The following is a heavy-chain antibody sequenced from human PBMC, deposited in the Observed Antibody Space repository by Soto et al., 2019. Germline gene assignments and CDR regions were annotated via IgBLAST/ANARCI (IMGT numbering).Heavy chain of an antibody. V-gene: IGHV1-69*06. CDR1: GGTFSSYA. J-gene: IGHJ6*02. D-gene: IGHD5-18*01. Sequence: SVKVSCKASGGTFSSYAISWVRQAPGQGLEWMGGIIPIFGTANYAQKFQGRVTITADKSTSTAYMELSSLRSEDAAVYYCASRGYSYGPYYYYGMDVWGQGTTVTVSS. CDR3: ASRGYSYGPYYYYGMDV. CDR2: IIPIFGTA.